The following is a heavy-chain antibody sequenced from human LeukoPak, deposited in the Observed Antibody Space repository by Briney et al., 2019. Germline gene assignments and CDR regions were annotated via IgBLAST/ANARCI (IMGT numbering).Heavy chain of an antibody. CDR2: IWYDGSNK. CDR3: ATVDYGDYQTDYYYYGMDV. D-gene: IGHD4-17*01. V-gene: IGHV3-33*08. J-gene: IGHJ6*02. Sequence: GGSLRLSWAASGFTFSSYGMHWVRQAPGKGLEWVAVIWYDGSNKYYADSVKGRFTISRDNSKNTLYLQMNSLRAEDTAVYYCATVDYGDYQTDYYYYGMDVWGQGTTVTVSS. CDR1: GFTFSSYG.